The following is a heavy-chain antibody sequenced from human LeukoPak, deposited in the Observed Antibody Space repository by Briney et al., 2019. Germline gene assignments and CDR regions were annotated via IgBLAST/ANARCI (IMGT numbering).Heavy chain of an antibody. CDR2: VRYDSSNK. J-gene: IGHJ4*02. CDR1: GFTFSGYG. V-gene: IGHV3-30*02. CDR3: AKDAGYYGSGSYDY. Sequence: GGSLRLSCAASGFTFSGYGMHWVRQAPGKGLEWVAFVRYDSSNKYYADSVKGRFTISRDNSKNTLYLQMNSLRAEDTAVYYCAKDAGYYGSGSYDYWGQGTLVTVSS. D-gene: IGHD3-10*01.